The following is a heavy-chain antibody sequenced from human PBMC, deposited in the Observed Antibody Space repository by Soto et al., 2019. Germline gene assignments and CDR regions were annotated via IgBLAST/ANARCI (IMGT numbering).Heavy chain of an antibody. V-gene: IGHV3-15*01. CDR3: TTGIAASGYFAY. D-gene: IGHD6-6*01. CDR1: GFTCSNAW. Sequence: EVQLVESGGGLVKPGGSLRLSCAASGFTCSNAWMSWVRQSPGKGLEWVGRIKSKTDGGTTDYAAPVKGRFNISRDDSKNPLYLQMNSLKAEDTAVYYCTTGIAASGYFAYWGQGTLVTVSS. J-gene: IGHJ4*02. CDR2: IKSKTDGGTT.